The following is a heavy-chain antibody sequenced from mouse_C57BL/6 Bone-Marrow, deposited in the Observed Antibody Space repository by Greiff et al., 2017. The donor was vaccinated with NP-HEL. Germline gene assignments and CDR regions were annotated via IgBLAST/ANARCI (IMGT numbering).Heavy chain of an antibody. D-gene: IGHD2-4*01. Sequence: VMLVESGPELVKPGASVKISCKASGYAFSSSWMNWVKQRPGKGLEWIGRIYPGDGDTNYNGKFKGKATLTADKASSTAYMQLSSLTSEDSAVYFFARRADYGGDFGCWGQGTTLTVSS. J-gene: IGHJ2*01. CDR2: IYPGDGDT. CDR1: GYAFSSSW. CDR3: ARRADYGGDFGC. V-gene: IGHV1-82*01.